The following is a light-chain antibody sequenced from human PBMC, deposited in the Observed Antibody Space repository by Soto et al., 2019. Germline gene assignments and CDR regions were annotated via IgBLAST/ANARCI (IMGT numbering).Light chain of an antibody. CDR2: GNS. V-gene: IGLV1-40*01. Sequence: QSVLTQPPSVSGAPGQWVTISCTGSSSNIGAGYDVHWYQQLPGTAPKLLIYGNSNRPSGVPDRFSVSKSGTSASLAITGLQPEDEADYYCQSYDTSLSGYVFGTGTKLTVL. J-gene: IGLJ1*01. CDR1: SSNIGAGYD. CDR3: QSYDTSLSGYV.